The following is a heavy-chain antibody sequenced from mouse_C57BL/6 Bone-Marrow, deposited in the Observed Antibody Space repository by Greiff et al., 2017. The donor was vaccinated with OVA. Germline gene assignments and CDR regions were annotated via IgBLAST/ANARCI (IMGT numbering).Heavy chain of an antibody. CDR3: ARRGDIFYSGSSCVGYYFDY. V-gene: IGHV1-50*01. J-gene: IGHJ2*01. Sequence: QVQLQQPGAELVKPGASVKLSCKASGYTFTSYWMQWVKQRPGQGLEWIGEIDPSDSYTNYNQKFKGKATLTVDTSSSTAYMQLSSLTSEDSAVYYCARRGDIFYSGSSCVGYYFDYWGQGTTLTVSS. D-gene: IGHD1-1*01. CDR1: GYTFTSYW. CDR2: IDPSDSYT.